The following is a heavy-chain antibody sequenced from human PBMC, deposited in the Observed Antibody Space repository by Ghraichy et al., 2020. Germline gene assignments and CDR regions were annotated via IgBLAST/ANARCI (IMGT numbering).Heavy chain of an antibody. CDR2: ISGSGAST. J-gene: IGHJ4*02. D-gene: IGHD3-16*02. V-gene: IGHV3-23*01. CDR1: GFTFSSSA. CDR3: AKDPPTSWGIWGSYRFDY. Sequence: GESLNISCAASGFTFSSSAMNWVRQAPGKGLEWVSGISGSGASTYFADSVKGRFTISRDNSKNTLYLQINSLRAEDTAVYYCAKDPPTSWGIWGSYRFDYWGQGTLVTVSS.